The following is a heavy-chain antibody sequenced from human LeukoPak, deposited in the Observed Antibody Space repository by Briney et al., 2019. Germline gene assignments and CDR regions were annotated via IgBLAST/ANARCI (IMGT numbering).Heavy chain of an antibody. CDR2: IYYSGST. D-gene: IGHD2-15*01. CDR1: GGSISSYY. CDR3: AREGSRPYFDY. J-gene: IGHJ4*02. V-gene: IGHV4-59*01. Sequence: PSETLSLTFTVSGGSISSYYWSWIRRPPGKGLEWIGYIYYSGSTNYNPSLKSRVTISVDTSKNQFSLKLSSVTAADTAVYYCAREGSRPYFDYWGQGTLVTVSS.